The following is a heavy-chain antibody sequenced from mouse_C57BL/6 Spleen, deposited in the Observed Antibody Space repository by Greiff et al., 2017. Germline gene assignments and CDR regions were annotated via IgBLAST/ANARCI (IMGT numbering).Heavy chain of an antibody. CDR1: GYAFSSYW. CDR2: IYPGDGDT. D-gene: IGHD3-2*02. CDR3: ARWDSGYFYAMDY. Sequence: VKLVASGAELVKPGASVKISCKASGYAFSSYWMNWVKQRPGKGLEWIGQIYPGDGDTNYNGKFKGKATLTADKSSSTAYMQLSSLTSEDSAVYFCARWDSGYFYAMDYWGQGTSVTVSS. V-gene: IGHV1-80*01. J-gene: IGHJ4*01.